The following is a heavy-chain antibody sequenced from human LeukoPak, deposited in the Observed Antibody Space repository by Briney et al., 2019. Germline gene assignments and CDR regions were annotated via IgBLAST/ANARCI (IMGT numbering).Heavy chain of an antibody. CDR2: INPSGGST. Sequence: GASVTVSFKASGYTFTSYYMHWVRQAPGQGLEWMGIINPSGGSTSYAQKFQGRVTMTRDTSTSTVYMELSSLRSEDTAVYYCARAAYRRDGYNSYFFDYWGQGTLVTVSS. CDR3: ARAAYRRDGYNSYFFDY. V-gene: IGHV1-46*01. D-gene: IGHD5-24*01. J-gene: IGHJ4*02. CDR1: GYTFTSYY.